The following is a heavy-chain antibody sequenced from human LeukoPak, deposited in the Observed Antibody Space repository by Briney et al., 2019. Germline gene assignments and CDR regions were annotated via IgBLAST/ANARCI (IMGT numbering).Heavy chain of an antibody. CDR1: GFNIRDHY. Sequence: PGGSLRLSCAASGFNIRDHYMGWIRQAPGKGLEWVSYLSGALNIIYYADSVKGRFTISRDNAKNSLYLQMNSLRAEDTAVHYCARDLSGWYVGNYFDYWGQGTLVTVSS. V-gene: IGHV3-11*04. J-gene: IGHJ4*02. D-gene: IGHD6-19*01. CDR2: LSGALNII. CDR3: ARDLSGWYVGNYFDY.